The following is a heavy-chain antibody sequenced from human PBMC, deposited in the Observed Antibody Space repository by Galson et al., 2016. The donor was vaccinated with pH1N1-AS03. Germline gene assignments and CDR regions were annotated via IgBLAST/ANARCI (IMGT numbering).Heavy chain of an antibody. CDR3: ARDFYDSSGYFKAPFDY. Sequence: SLRLSCAASGFSFEDYGMGWVRQAPGKGLEWVSGINWLGGSTGYADSVKGRFTISRDNAKKSLYLQMNSLRVEEKAFYYCARDFYDSSGYFKAPFDYWGQGALVTVSS. V-gene: IGHV3-20*04. CDR1: GFSFEDYG. J-gene: IGHJ4*02. CDR2: INWLGGST. D-gene: IGHD3-22*01.